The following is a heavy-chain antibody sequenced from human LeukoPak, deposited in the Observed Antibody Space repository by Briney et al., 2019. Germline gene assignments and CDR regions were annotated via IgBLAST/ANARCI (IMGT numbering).Heavy chain of an antibody. CDR1: GFSSVGYS. J-gene: IGHJ3*02. Sequence: GGSLRLSRPAAGFSSVGYSMHRLRPPPHTARAWVAVISYDGSNKYYADSVTGRFTISRDNSKNTLYLHMNSLRAEDTAVYYCAIEDVHDAFYIWGQGTMVTVSS. CDR3: AIEDVHDAFYI. V-gene: IGHV3-30*03. CDR2: ISYDGSNK.